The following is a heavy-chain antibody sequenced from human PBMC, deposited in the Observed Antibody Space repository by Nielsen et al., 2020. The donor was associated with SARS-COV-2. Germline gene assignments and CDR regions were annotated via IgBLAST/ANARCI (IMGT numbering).Heavy chain of an antibody. CDR3: ARGRRYCSSTSCGNWFDP. D-gene: IGHD2-2*01. V-gene: IGHV4-34*01. CDR1: GGSFSGYY. J-gene: IGHJ5*02. CDR2: INHSGST. Sequence: SETLSLTCAVYGGSFSGYYWSWIRQLPGKGLEWIGEINHSGSTNYNPSLKSRVTISVDTSKNQFSLKLSSVTAADTAVYYCARGRRYCSSTSCGNWFDPWGQGTLVTVSS.